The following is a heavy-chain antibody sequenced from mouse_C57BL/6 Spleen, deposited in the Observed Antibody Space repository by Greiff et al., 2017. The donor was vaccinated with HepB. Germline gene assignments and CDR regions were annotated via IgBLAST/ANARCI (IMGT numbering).Heavy chain of an antibody. CDR3: ARTGTGSFAY. J-gene: IGHJ3*01. D-gene: IGHD4-1*01. CDR1: GYTFTDYN. V-gene: IGHV1-22*01. Sequence: EVQLVESGPELVKPGASVKMSCKASGYTFTDYNMHWVKQSHGKSLEWIGYINLNNGGTSYNQKFKGKATLTVNKSSSTAYMELRSLTSEDSAVYYCARTGTGSFAYWGQGTLVTVSA. CDR2: INLNNGGT.